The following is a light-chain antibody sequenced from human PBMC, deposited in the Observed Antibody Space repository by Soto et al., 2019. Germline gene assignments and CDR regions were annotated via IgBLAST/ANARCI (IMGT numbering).Light chain of an antibody. J-gene: IGKJ1*01. V-gene: IGKV3-20*01. CDR1: QSVSSN. CDR3: QQYGSSPQT. Sequence: EIVMTQSPATLSVSPGERVTLSCRASQSVSSNLAWHQQKPGQAPRILMYDASTRATGISARFSGSGSGTDFTLTISRLEPEDFAVYYCQQYGSSPQTFGQGTKVDIK. CDR2: DAS.